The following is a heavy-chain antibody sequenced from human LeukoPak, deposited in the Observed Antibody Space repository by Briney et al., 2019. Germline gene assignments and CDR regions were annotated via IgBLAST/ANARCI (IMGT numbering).Heavy chain of an antibody. J-gene: IGHJ4*02. Sequence: ASVKVSCKASGYTINDYAMNWVRQAPGQGLEWMGWINTNTGNPTYAQGFTGRFVFSLDTSVSTAYLQISSLKAEDTAVYYCARDQSLGGGQFDFWGQGTLVTVSS. D-gene: IGHD2-15*01. CDR2: INTNTGNP. V-gene: IGHV7-4-1*02. CDR1: GYTINDYA. CDR3: ARDQSLGGGQFDF.